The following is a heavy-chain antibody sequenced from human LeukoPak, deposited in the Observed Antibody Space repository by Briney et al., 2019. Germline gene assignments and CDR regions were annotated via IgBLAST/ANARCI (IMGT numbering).Heavy chain of an antibody. CDR2: IYYSGST. CDR1: GGSIRSYF. Sequence: PSETLSLTCTVTGGSIRSYFWSWIRQPPGKGLEWIGYIYYSGSTKYNPSLKSRVTISVDTSKNQFSLKLSSVTAADTAVYYCARHGFYYDSSDYWDQGTLVTVSS. CDR3: ARHGFYYDSSDY. D-gene: IGHD3-22*01. V-gene: IGHV4-59*08. J-gene: IGHJ4*02.